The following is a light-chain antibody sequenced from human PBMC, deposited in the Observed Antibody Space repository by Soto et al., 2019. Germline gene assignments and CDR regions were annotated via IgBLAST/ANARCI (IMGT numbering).Light chain of an antibody. CDR2: DAS. J-gene: IGKJ1*01. Sequence: DIQMTQSPSTLSASVGDGVTITCRASQSVGNWLAWYQQKAGKGPELLIYDASSLQSGVPSRFSGGGSGTEFTLTISSLQPDDFATYYCQQYNSYSRTFGQGTKVDIK. CDR3: QQYNSYSRT. CDR1: QSVGNW. V-gene: IGKV1-5*01.